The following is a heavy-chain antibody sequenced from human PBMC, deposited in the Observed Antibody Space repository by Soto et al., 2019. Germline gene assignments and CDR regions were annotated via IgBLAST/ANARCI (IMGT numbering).Heavy chain of an antibody. CDR2: IWYDGSNK. D-gene: IGHD5-12*01. J-gene: IGHJ3*02. CDR3: ARGSWEWLRFRAFDI. Sequence: GGSLRLSCAASGFTFSSYGMHWVRQAPGKGLEWVAVIWYDGSNKYYADSVKGRFTISRDNSKNTLYLQMNSLRAEDTAVYYCARGSWEWLRFRAFDIWGQGTMVTVSS. V-gene: IGHV3-33*01. CDR1: GFTFSSYG.